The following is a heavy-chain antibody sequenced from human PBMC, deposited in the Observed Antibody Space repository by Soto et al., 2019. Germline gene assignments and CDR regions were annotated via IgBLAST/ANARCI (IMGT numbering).Heavy chain of an antibody. CDR1: GFTFSSYA. D-gene: IGHD3-3*01. J-gene: IGHJ4*02. CDR3: AKALADFWSGINY. CDR2: ISGSGGST. V-gene: IGHV3-23*01. Sequence: EVQLLESGGGLVQPGGSLRLSCAASGFTFSSYAMNWVRQAPGKGLEWVSVISGSGGSTYYADSVKGPFTISRDNSKNTLYLQMNSLRAEDTAIYYCAKALADFWSGINYWGQGTLVTVSS.